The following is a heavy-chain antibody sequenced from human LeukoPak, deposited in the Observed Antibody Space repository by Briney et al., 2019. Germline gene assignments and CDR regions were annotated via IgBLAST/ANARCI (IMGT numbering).Heavy chain of an antibody. CDR2: INHSGSI. V-gene: IGHV4-34*01. J-gene: IGHJ6*03. D-gene: IGHD1-7*01. CDR1: GGSFSGYY. CDR3: ARAVRYNWNYNRAFYYMDV. Sequence: SETLSLTCAVYGGSFSGYYWSWIRQPPGKGLEWIGEINHSGSINYNTSLKSRVTISVDTSKNQFSLKLSSVTAADTAVYYCARAVRYNWNYNRAFYYMDVWGKGTTVTVSS.